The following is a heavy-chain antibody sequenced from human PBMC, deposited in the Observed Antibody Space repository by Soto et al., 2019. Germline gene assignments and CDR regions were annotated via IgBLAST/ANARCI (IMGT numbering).Heavy chain of an antibody. CDR1: GYTFTSYG. CDR2: INAANGDT. D-gene: IGHD1-1*01. Sequence: ASVKVSCKASGYTFTSYGIHWVRQAPGQRLEWMGWINAANGDTKYSPKFQGRVTITRDTSASTAYMELSSLRSEDTAVYSCVRRPVSATLIDWFDPCGQGPLVT. V-gene: IGHV1-3*01. CDR3: VRRPVSATLIDWFDP. J-gene: IGHJ5*02.